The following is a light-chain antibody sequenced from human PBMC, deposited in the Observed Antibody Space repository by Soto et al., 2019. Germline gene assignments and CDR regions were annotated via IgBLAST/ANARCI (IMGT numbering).Light chain of an antibody. CDR1: QSVDTY. J-gene: IGKJ5*01. Sequence: EIVLTQSPATLSLSPGERATLSCRASQSVDTYLAWYQQKPGQAPSLLLYDASKRATGIPARFSGSGSGTDSALTISSLEPEDFAVYYGQQRDNWPTFGQGTRLEIK. CDR3: QQRDNWPT. CDR2: DAS. V-gene: IGKV3-11*01.